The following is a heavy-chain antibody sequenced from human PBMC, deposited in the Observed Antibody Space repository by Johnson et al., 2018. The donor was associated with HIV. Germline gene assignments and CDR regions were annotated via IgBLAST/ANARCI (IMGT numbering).Heavy chain of an antibody. J-gene: IGHJ3*02. CDR3: ARTLWVGKESAFDI. CDR2: IKQDGSEK. D-gene: IGHD3-16*01. Sequence: MLLVESGGGLVQPGGSLRLSCAASGFTFSSYWMSWVRQAPGKGLEWVANIKQDGSEKYYVDSVKGRFTISRDNAKNSLYLQMNSLRAEDTAVYYCARTLWVGKESAFDIWGQGTMVTVSS. V-gene: IGHV3-7*05. CDR1: GFTFSSYW.